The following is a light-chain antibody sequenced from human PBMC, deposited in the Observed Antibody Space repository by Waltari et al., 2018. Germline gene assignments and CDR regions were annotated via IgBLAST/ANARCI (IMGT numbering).Light chain of an antibody. Sequence: EIVLTQSPATLSLSPGERATLSCRASPSVSRYLAWYQQKPGQAPRLLIYDASNRATGIPARFSGSGSGTDFTLTISSLEPEDFAVYYCQRRGHWPPGATFGPGTRVDIK. CDR1: PSVSRY. CDR2: DAS. V-gene: IGKV3-11*01. J-gene: IGKJ3*01. CDR3: QRRGHWPPGAT.